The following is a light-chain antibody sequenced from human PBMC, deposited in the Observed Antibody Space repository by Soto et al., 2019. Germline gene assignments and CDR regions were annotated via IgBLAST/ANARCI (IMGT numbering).Light chain of an antibody. J-gene: IGLJ2*01. CDR1: SSNIGRNT. V-gene: IGLV1-44*01. CDR2: SNN. CDR3: AAWDDSLNGVV. Sequence: QAVVTQPPSASGTPGQRVTISCSGSSSNIGRNTVNWYQQVPGTAPKLLIHSNNQRPSGVPDRFSGSTSGTSGSLAISGLQSEDEADYYCAAWDDSLNGVVFGGGTKLTVL.